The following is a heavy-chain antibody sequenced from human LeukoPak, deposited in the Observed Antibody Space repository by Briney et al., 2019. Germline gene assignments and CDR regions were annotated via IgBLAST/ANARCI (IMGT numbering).Heavy chain of an antibody. CDR2: IDHTGRS. J-gene: IGHJ5*01. CDR1: GGPFSGHY. V-gene: IGHV4-34*01. D-gene: IGHD3-10*01. Sequence: SETLSLTCAVYGGPFSGHYWTWIRQPPGKGLEWIGEIDHTGRSTYNPSLTSRVTISKDSSKNQFSLSLGSVIAADTAVYFCARGENSGCYFSYFDSWAQGTPVTVSS. CDR3: ARGENSGCYFSYFDS.